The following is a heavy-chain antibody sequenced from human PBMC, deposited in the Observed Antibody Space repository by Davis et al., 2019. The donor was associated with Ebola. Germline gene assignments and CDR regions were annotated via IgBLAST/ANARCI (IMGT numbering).Heavy chain of an antibody. CDR2: IYYSGST. CDR3: ARVGGVVVVAATPFHYYYGMDV. V-gene: IGHV4-39*01. Sequence: SETLSLTCTVSGGSISSSSYYWGWIRQPPGKGLEWIGSIYYSGSTYYNPSLKSRVTISVDTSKNQFSLKLSSVTAADTAVYYCARVGGVVVVAATPFHYYYGMDVWGQGTTVTVSS. CDR1: GGSISSSSYY. D-gene: IGHD2-15*01. J-gene: IGHJ6*02.